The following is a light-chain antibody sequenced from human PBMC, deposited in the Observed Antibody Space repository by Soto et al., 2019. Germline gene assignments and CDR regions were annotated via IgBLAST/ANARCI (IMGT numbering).Light chain of an antibody. V-gene: IGLV4-69*01. Sequence: QAVVIQSPSASASLGASVNLTCTLSGGHNSYAIAWHQQQPEKGPRYLMTLNSDGSHKKGDGIPDRFSGSSSGAERCLSISSLQSEDEADYYCQTWGSGIHVVFGGGTKLTVL. CDR1: GGHNSYA. J-gene: IGLJ2*01. CDR2: LNSDGSH. CDR3: QTWGSGIHVV.